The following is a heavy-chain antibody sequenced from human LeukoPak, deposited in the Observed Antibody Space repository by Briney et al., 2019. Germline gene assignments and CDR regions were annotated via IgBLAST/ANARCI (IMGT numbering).Heavy chain of an antibody. V-gene: IGHV4-34*01. J-gene: IGHJ4*02. D-gene: IGHD2-2*01. Sequence: SETLSLTCAVYGGSFSGNYWSWIRQPPGKGLEWIGEINHSGSTNYNPSLKSRVTISVDTSKNQFSLKLSSVTAADTAVYYCAGVQYPNPRLDYWGQGTLVTVSS. CDR3: AGVQYPNPRLDY. CDR2: INHSGST. CDR1: GGSFSGNY.